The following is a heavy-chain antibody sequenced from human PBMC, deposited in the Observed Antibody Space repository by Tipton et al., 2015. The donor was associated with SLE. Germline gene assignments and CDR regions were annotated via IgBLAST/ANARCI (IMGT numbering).Heavy chain of an antibody. CDR3: ARSSLYYYGSGRGDI. V-gene: IGHV3-23*01. D-gene: IGHD3-10*01. CDR2: ISGSGGST. J-gene: IGHJ3*02. CDR1: GFTFSSYS. Sequence: SLRLSCAASGFTFSSYSVNWVRQAPGKGLEWVSAISGSGGSTYYADSVKGRFTISRDNSKNTLYLQMNSLRAEDTAVYYCARSSLYYYGSGRGDIWGQGTMVTVSS.